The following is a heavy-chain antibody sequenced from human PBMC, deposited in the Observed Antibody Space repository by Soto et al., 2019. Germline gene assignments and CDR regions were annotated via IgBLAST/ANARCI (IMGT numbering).Heavy chain of an antibody. D-gene: IGHD6-13*01. CDR1: GFDFGDYY. CDR3: VRPDYSSSWCPFDR. CDR2: IDSGGGTT. V-gene: IGHV3-11*01. J-gene: IGHJ4*02. Sequence: PGGSLRLSCTVSGFDFGDYYMSWIRQAPGKGLEWVSSIDSGGGTTYYTDSVMGRFTISRDNAKNTVYLQMSSLRVEDTALYYCVRPDYSSSWCPFDRWGQGTLVTVSS.